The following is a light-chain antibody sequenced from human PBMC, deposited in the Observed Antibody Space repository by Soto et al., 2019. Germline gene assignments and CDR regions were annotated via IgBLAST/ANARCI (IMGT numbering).Light chain of an antibody. CDR1: NIGSKS. CDR3: HVWGSSSDPFV. Sequence: SYELTQPPSLSVAPGQTARITCGGNNIGSKSVHWYQQKPGQAPVLVVYDDIDRPSGIPERFSGSNSGNTATLTISRVEVGDEAAYYCHVWGSSSDPFVFGGGTKLTVL. V-gene: IGLV3-21*02. J-gene: IGLJ2*01. CDR2: DDI.